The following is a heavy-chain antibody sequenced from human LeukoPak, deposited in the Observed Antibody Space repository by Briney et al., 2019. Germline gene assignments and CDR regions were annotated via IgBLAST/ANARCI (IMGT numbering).Heavy chain of an antibody. CDR1: GFTFSSYW. CDR2: ISGSGAST. Sequence: GGSLRLYCAASGFTFSSYWMHWVCQGPGKGLEWVSAISGSGASTYYADSVKGRFTISRDNSKNTLYLQMNSLRAEDTALYYCANDGSIVGARGVNSGQGTLVTVSS. D-gene: IGHD1-26*01. V-gene: IGHV3-23*01. J-gene: IGHJ1*01. CDR3: ANDGSIVGARGVN.